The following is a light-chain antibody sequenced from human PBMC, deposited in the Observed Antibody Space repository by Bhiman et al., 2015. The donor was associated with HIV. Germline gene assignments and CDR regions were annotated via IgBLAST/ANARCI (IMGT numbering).Light chain of an antibody. Sequence: QSALTQPASVSGSPGQSITISCSGSSSNIGNNYVSWYQQLPGTAPKLLIYENNKRPSGIPDRFSGSKSGTSATLGITGLQTGDEADYYCGTWDSSLSAGVFGTGTKVTVL. CDR2: ENN. CDR3: GTWDSSLSAGV. V-gene: IGLV1-51*02. CDR1: SSNIGNNY. J-gene: IGLJ1*01.